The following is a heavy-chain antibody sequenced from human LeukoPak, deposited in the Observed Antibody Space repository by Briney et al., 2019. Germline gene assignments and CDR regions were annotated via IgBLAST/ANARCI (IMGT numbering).Heavy chain of an antibody. CDR2: IYTSGST. CDR1: GGSISSGSYY. CDR3: ARLNYYDSSGYYSTFDY. V-gene: IGHV4-61*02. J-gene: IGHJ4*02. Sequence: SQTLSLTCTVSGGSISSGSYYWSWIRQPAGKGLEWIGRIYTSGSTNYNPSLKSRVTISVDTSKNQFSLKLSSVTAADTAVYYCARLNYYDSSGYYSTFDYWGQGTLVTVSS. D-gene: IGHD3-22*01.